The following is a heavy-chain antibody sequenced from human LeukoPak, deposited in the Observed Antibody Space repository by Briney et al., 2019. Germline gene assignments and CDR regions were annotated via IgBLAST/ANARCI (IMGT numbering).Heavy chain of an antibody. CDR1: GFTFSTYG. V-gene: IGHV3-74*01. D-gene: IGHD4-17*01. Sequence: PGGSLRLSCAASGFTFSTYGMHWARQAPGKGLMWVSFINTDGSSATYADSVKGRFTISRDNAKNMLYLQMNSLRAEDAAVYYCAKAREYGDYVSAFDIWGQGTMVTVSS. CDR2: INTDGSSA. CDR3: AKAREYGDYVSAFDI. J-gene: IGHJ3*02.